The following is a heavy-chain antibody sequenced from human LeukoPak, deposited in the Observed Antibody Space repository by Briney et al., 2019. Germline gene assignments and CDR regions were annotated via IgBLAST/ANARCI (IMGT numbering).Heavy chain of an antibody. Sequence: SETLSLTCTVSGGSISSGGYYWSWIRQHPGKGLEWIGYIYYSGSTYYNPSLKSRVTISVDTSKNQFSLKLSSVTAADTAVYYCARGRRDFTMVRGVITWFDPWGQGTLVTVSS. CDR2: IYYSGST. D-gene: IGHD3-10*01. CDR3: ARGRRDFTMVRGVITWFDP. CDR1: GGSISSGGYY. J-gene: IGHJ5*02. V-gene: IGHV4-31*03.